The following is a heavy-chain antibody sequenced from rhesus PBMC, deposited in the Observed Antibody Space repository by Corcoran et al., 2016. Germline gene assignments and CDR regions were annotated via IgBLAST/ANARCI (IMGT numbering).Heavy chain of an antibody. V-gene: IGHV4-165*02. CDR2: IGGSGGST. CDR3: ARNVGSWNTNT. J-gene: IGHJ4*01. D-gene: IGHD6-25*01. CDR1: GGSISGYQ. Sequence: QVQLQESGPGLVKPSETLSLTCAVPGGSISGYQWNWIRKPPGKGLGWSGYIGGSGGSTYYNPSLKSRVTISTDTSKNQFSLKLSSVTAADTAVYYCARNVGSWNTNTWGQGVLVTVSS.